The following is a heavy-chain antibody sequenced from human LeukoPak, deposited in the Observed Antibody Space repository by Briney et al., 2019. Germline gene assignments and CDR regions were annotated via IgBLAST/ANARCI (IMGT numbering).Heavy chain of an antibody. Sequence: HPGGSLRLSCAASGFTFSNYGMHWVRQAPGKGLEWVAVILHDGSNKYYADSVKGRFTISRDNSKNTLYLQMNSLRAEDTAVYYCAKDRPPGDLDYYFDYWGQGTLVTVSS. CDR3: AKDRPPGDLDYYFDY. CDR1: GFTFSNYG. CDR2: ILHDGSNK. D-gene: IGHD7-27*01. V-gene: IGHV3-30*18. J-gene: IGHJ4*02.